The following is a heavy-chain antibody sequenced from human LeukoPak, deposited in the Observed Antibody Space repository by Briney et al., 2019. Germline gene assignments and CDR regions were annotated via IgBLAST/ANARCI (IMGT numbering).Heavy chain of an antibody. CDR1: GFTFSSYW. CDR2: IKQDGSEK. V-gene: IGHV3-7*01. Sequence: PGGSLRLSCAASGFTFSSYWMSRVRQAPGKGLEWVANIKQDGSEKYYVDSVKGRFTISRDNAKNSLYLQMNSLRAEDTAVYYCARDSAAAGMFYYYYMDVWGKGTTVTVSS. J-gene: IGHJ6*03. CDR3: ARDSAAAGMFYYYYMDV. D-gene: IGHD6-13*01.